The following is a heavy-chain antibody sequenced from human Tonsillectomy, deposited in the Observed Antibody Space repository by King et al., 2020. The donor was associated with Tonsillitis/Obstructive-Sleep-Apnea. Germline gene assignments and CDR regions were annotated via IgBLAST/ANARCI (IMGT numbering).Heavy chain of an antibody. J-gene: IGHJ4*02. D-gene: IGHD2-2*01. V-gene: IGHV3-23*04. CDR2: ISDSGST. CDR3: SKGALGYCSSTSCLYYFDY. CDR1: GFTFTTYA. Sequence: VQLVESGGGLIQPGGSLRLSCAASGFTFTTYAMSWVRQAPGKGLEWVSTISDSGSTYYADSVKGRFTISRDNSKNTLYLQMNSLRDEDTAVYYCSKGALGYCSSTSCLYYFDYWGQGTLVTVSS.